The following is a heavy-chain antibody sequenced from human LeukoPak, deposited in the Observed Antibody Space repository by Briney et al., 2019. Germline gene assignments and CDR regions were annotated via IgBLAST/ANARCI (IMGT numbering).Heavy chain of an antibody. V-gene: IGHV3-33*01. CDR1: GFIFNSYG. CDR3: AREILVPAAIGAHGFDY. CDR2: IWFDGSNK. Sequence: GGSLRLSCSASGFIFNSYGMHWVRQAPGEGLEGVAVIWFDGSNKLYADSVKGRFTISRDNSKNTLSLQMNSLRAEDTAVYYCAREILVPAAIGAHGFDYWGQGILVTVSS. J-gene: IGHJ4*02. D-gene: IGHD2-2*01.